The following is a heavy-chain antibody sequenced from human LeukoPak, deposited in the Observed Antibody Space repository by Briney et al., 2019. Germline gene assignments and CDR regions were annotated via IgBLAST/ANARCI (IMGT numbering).Heavy chain of an antibody. D-gene: IGHD6-13*01. CDR2: IYPGDSDT. J-gene: IGHJ4*02. V-gene: IGHV5-51*01. CDR1: GYSFTSYW. Sequence: GESLKISCKGSGYSFTSYWIGWVRQMPGKGLEWMGIIYPGDSDTRYSPSFQGQVTISADKSISTAYLQWSSLKASDTAMYYCASSPVYSSSPTRFDYWGQGTLVTVSS. CDR3: ASSPVYSSSPTRFDY.